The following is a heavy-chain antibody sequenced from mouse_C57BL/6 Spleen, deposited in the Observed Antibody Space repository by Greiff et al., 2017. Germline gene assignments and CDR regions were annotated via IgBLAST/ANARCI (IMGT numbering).Heavy chain of an antibody. V-gene: IGHV1-52*01. Sequence: QVQLQQPGAELVRPGSSVKLSCKASGYTFTSYWMHWVKQRPIQGLEWIGNIDPSDSETHYNQKFKDKATLTVDKSSSTAYMQLSSLTSEDSAVYYCERRGLWGDYYAMDYWGQGTSVTVSA. D-gene: IGHD1-1*02. CDR1: GYTFTSYW. CDR3: ERRGLWGDYYAMDY. CDR2: IDPSDSET. J-gene: IGHJ4*01.